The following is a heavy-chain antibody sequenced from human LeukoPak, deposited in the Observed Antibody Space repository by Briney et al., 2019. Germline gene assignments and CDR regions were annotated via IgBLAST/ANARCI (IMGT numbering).Heavy chain of an antibody. CDR3: ARALSGTYGLFQH. Sequence: PSETLSLTCTVSGGSVSSYYWSWIRQPAGKGLEWIGYIYYSGSTYYNPSLRSRVTISVDTSKNQFSLNLNSVTAADTAVYYCARALSGTYGLFQHWGQGTLVTVSS. J-gene: IGHJ1*01. D-gene: IGHD1-26*01. V-gene: IGHV4-59*02. CDR1: GGSVSSYY. CDR2: IYYSGST.